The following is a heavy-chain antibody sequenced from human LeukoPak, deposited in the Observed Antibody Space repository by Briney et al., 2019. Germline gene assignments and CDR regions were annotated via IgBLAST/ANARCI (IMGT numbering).Heavy chain of an antibody. CDR3: AREYYYGSGNYYNRIDY. D-gene: IGHD3-10*01. Sequence: ASVKVSCKASGYTFTGYYMHWVRQAPGQGLEWMGWIDPNSGGTNYAQKFQGRVTMTRDTSVSTAYMVLNRLRSDDTAVYYCAREYYYGSGNYYNRIDYWGQGTLVTVSS. J-gene: IGHJ4*02. V-gene: IGHV1-2*02. CDR2: IDPNSGGT. CDR1: GYTFTGYY.